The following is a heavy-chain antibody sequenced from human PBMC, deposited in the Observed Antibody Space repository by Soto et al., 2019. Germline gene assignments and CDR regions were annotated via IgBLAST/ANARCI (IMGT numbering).Heavy chain of an antibody. J-gene: IGHJ5*02. Sequence: SETLSLTCAVYGGSFSGYYWSWIRQPPGKGLEWIGEINHSGSTNYNPSLKSRVTISVDTSKNQFSLKLSSVTAADTAVYYCARCRLAAYTSVYNWFDPWGQGTLVTVSS. D-gene: IGHD2-2*01. CDR1: GGSFSGYY. V-gene: IGHV4-34*01. CDR2: INHSGST. CDR3: ARCRLAAYTSVYNWFDP.